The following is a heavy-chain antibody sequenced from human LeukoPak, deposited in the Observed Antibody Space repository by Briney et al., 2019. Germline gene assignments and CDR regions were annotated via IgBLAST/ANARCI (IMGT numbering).Heavy chain of an antibody. CDR2: IIPIFGTA. Sequence: SVKVSCKASGGTFSSYAISWVRQAPGQGLEWMGGIIPIFGTANYAQKFQGRVTITADESTSTAYMELSSLRSEDTAVYYCARVSYYYYRSGSLYYYYMDVWGKGTTVTISS. CDR3: ARVSYYYYRSGSLYYYYMDV. D-gene: IGHD3-10*01. J-gene: IGHJ6*03. V-gene: IGHV1-69*01. CDR1: GGTFSSYA.